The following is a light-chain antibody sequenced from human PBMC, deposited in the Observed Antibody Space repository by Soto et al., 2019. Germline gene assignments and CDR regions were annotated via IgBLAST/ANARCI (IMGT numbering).Light chain of an antibody. CDR2: DVS. V-gene: IGLV2-14*03. CDR3: SSYTSSNTYV. Sequence: QSVLTQPASVSGSPGQSITISCTGTISDVSGYNFVSWYQQYPGKAPKHMIYDVSNRPSGVSNRFSGSKSGNTASLTISGLQAEDEADYYCSSYTSSNTYVFGAGTKVTVL. J-gene: IGLJ1*01. CDR1: ISDVSGYNF.